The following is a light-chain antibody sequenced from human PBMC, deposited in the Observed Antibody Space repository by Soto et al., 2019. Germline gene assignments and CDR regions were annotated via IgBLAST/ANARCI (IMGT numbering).Light chain of an antibody. CDR3: MQALQTPFT. CDR2: LGS. Sequence: DIVMTQSPLSLPVTPGEPASISCNSSQSLLHSNGYNYLDWYLQKPGQSPQLLIYLGSNRASGVPDRFSGSGSGTDFTLKISRVEAEDVRVYYCMQALQTPFTFGPGTKVDIK. J-gene: IGKJ3*01. V-gene: IGKV2-28*01. CDR1: QSLLHSNGYNY.